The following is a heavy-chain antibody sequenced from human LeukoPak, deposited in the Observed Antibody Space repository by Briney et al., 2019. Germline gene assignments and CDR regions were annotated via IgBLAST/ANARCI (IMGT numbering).Heavy chain of an antibody. CDR3: ARGSLPYDFWSGYYTPRPFDC. J-gene: IGHJ4*02. V-gene: IGHV4-34*01. Sequence: SETLSLTCAVYGGSFSGYYWSWIRQPPGKGLEWIGEINHSGSTNYNPSLKSRVTISVDTSKNQFSLKLSSVTAADTAVYYCARGSLPYDFWSGYYTPRPFDCWGQGTLVTVSS. CDR2: INHSGST. D-gene: IGHD3-3*01. CDR1: GGSFSGYY.